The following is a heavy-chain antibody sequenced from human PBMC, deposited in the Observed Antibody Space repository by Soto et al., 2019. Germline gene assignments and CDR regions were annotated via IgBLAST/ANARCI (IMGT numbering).Heavy chain of an antibody. Sequence: ERLSRTGRVSGDSISNSGNYWGWIRRPPGKGLEWIGTMDYSGDTSYNPSLRSRVTISADTSKNQFSLSLSSVSVADPAVYYCARRPPLSASESSRFDIWGKGALVTVS. J-gene: IGHJ4*02. D-gene: IGHD3-10*01. V-gene: IGHV4-39*01. CDR1: GDSISNSGNY. CDR3: ARRPPLSASESSRFDI. CDR2: MDYSGDT.